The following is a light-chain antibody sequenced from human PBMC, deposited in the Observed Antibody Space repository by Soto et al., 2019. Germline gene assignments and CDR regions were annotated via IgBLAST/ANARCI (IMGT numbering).Light chain of an antibody. J-gene: IGKJ5*01. Sequence: TQSPVTLYVSPGETATLSCRASQSLTSNVAWYQQRPGQAPRLLIYATSTRATGIPDRFSGSGSGTDFPLTISSLDPEDFAVYSCQQYAGSPPTFGQGTRLEI. CDR1: QSLTSN. CDR2: ATS. CDR3: QQYAGSPPT. V-gene: IGKV3-20*01.